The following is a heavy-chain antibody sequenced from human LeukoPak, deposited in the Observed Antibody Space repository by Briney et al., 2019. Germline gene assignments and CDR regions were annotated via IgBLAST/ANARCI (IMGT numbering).Heavy chain of an antibody. CDR1: GGSISSYY. J-gene: IGHJ4*02. V-gene: IGHV4-59*08. Sequence: SETLSLTCTVSGGSISSYYWSWIRQPPGKGLEWIGYIYYSGSTNYNPPLKSRVTISVDTSKNQFSLKLNSVTAADTAVYYCASSTSYYDSSGYLADYWGQGTLVTVSS. CDR3: ASSTSYYDSSGYLADY. CDR2: IYYSGST. D-gene: IGHD3-22*01.